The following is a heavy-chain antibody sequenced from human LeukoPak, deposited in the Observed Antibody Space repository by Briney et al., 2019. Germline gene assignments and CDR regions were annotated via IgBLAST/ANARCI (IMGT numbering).Heavy chain of an antibody. V-gene: IGHV3-66*01. CDR3: ARDVEYSYGYFAY. D-gene: IGHD5-18*01. CDR1: GFTVSSNY. Sequence: GGSLRLSCAASGFTVSSNYMSWGAQAPGKGLEWVSVIDSGGGTYYADSVKGRFTISRDHSKSTLYLQMNSLRAEDTAVYYCARDVEYSYGYFAYWGQGTLVTVSS. J-gene: IGHJ4*02. CDR2: IDSGGGT.